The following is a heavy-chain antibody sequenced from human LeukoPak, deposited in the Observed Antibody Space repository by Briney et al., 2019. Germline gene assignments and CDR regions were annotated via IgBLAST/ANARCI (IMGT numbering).Heavy chain of an antibody. J-gene: IGHJ4*02. V-gene: IGHV4-34*01. Sequence: SETLSLTCAVYGGSFSGYYWSWIRQPPGKGLEWIGEINDSESTNYNPSLKSRVTISVDTSKKQFSLKLSSVTAADTAIYYCARETAAAGSFIAINDYWGQGTPVTVSS. CDR3: ARETAAAGSFIAINDY. CDR1: GGSFSGYY. CDR2: INDSEST. D-gene: IGHD6-13*01.